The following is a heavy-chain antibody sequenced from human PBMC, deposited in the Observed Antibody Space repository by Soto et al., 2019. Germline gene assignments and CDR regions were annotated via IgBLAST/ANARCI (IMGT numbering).Heavy chain of an antibody. CDR1: GFTFSSYG. Sequence: QVQLVESGGGVVQPGRSLRLSCAASGFTFSSYGMHWVRQAPGKGLEWVAVIWYDGSNKYYADSVKGRFTISRDNSKNTLYLQMNSLRAEDTAVYSCARDGYDYGDYVGLDYWAQGTLVTVSS. CDR2: IWYDGSNK. V-gene: IGHV3-33*01. CDR3: ARDGYDYGDYVGLDY. D-gene: IGHD4-17*01. J-gene: IGHJ4*02.